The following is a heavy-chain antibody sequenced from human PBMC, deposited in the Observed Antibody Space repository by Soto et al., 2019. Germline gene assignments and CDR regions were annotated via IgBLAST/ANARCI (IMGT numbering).Heavy chain of an antibody. CDR1: GGSFSGYY. V-gene: IGHV4-34*01. Sequence: SETLSLTCAVYGGSFSGYYWSWIRQPPGKGLEWIGEINHSGSTNYNPSLKSRVTISVDTSKNQFSLKLSSVTAADTAVYYCARYGRVLLWFGEGNYGMDVWGQGTTVTVS. CDR2: INHSGST. J-gene: IGHJ6*02. D-gene: IGHD3-10*01. CDR3: ARYGRVLLWFGEGNYGMDV.